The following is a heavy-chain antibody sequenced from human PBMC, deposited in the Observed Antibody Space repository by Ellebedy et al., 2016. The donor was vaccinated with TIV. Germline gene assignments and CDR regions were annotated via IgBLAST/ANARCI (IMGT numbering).Heavy chain of an antibody. CDR2: IRYDGSNK. CDR3: AKVLGLGWGAFDI. CDR1: GFTFSSYG. Sequence: PGGSLRLSCAASGFTFSSYGMHWVRQAPGKGLEWVAFIRYDGSNKYYADSVKGRYTISRDNSKNTLYLQMNSLRADDTAIYYCAKVLGLGWGAFDIWGHGTMVTVSS. D-gene: IGHD3-16*01. J-gene: IGHJ3*02. V-gene: IGHV3-30*02.